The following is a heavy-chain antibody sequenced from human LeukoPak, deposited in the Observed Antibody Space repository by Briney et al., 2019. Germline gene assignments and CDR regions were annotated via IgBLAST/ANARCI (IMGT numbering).Heavy chain of an antibody. CDR2: IIPIFGTA. V-gene: IGHV1-69*13. CDR3: ARAAAAAGRVGRVQAIIDY. Sequence: SVKVSCKASGGTFSSYAISWVRQAPGQGLEWMGGIIPIFGTANYAQKFQGRVTITADESTSTAYMELSSLRSEDTAAYYCARAAAAAGRVGRVQAIIDYWGQGTLVTVSS. CDR1: GGTFSSYA. D-gene: IGHD6-13*01. J-gene: IGHJ4*02.